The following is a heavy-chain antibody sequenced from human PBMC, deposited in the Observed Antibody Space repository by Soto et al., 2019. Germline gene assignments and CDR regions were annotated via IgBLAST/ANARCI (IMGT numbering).Heavy chain of an antibody. D-gene: IGHD4-17*01. J-gene: IGHJ5*02. CDR3: AKDLLHNTVTTCGS. CDR2: ISSDGNNK. CDR1: GFNFNTYF. Sequence: QVQLVQSGGGVVQPGRSLRLSCAASGFNFNTYFMHWVRQAPGKGLEWVAVISSDGNNKYYADSVKGRFTISRDNFKNTLYLQMSGLRAEDTAVYYCAKDLLHNTVTTCGSWGQGERVTVSS. V-gene: IGHV3-30*18.